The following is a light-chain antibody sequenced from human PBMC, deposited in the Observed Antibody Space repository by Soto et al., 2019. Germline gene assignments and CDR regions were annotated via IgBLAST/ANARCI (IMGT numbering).Light chain of an antibody. V-gene: IGKV1-39*01. CDR1: QSISSY. CDR3: QQSDSVPRT. CDR2: AAD. Sequence: DIQMTQSPSSLSASVGDRVTITCRASQSISSYLNWYQQQPGKAPKLLIYAADTLQTGVPSRFSGSGYGTDYTLTISSLQPEDFGTYYCQQSDSVPRTFGQGTKVEIK. J-gene: IGKJ1*01.